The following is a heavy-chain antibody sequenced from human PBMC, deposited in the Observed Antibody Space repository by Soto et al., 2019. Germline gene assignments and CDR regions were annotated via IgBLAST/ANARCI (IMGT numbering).Heavy chain of an antibody. CDR3: TTVDCSGGSCYSTFDY. CDR1: GFTFSNAW. D-gene: IGHD2-15*01. CDR2: IKSKTDGGTT. J-gene: IGHJ4*02. V-gene: IGHV3-15*01. Sequence: GGSLRLSCAASGFTFSNAWMSCVRQAPGKGLEWFVRIKSKTDGGTTDYAAPVKGRFTISRDDSKNTLYLQMNSLKTEDTAVYYCTTVDCSGGSCYSTFDYWGQGTLVTVSS.